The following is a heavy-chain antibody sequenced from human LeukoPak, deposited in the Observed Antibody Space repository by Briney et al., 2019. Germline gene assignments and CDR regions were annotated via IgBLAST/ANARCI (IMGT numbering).Heavy chain of an antibody. J-gene: IGHJ4*02. D-gene: IGHD4-17*01. CDR3: ARAPPGYGDYN. V-gene: IGHV3-66*01. Sequence: GGSLRLSCAASGFTVSSNYMSWVRQAPGKGLEWVSVIYSGGSTYYADSVEGRFTISRDNSKNTLYLQMNSLRAEDTAVYYCARAPPGYGDYNWGQGTLVTVSS. CDR1: GFTVSSNY. CDR2: IYSGGST.